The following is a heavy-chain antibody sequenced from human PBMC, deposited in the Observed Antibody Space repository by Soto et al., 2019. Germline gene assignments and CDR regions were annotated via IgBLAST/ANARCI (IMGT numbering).Heavy chain of an antibody. Sequence: EVQLVASGGGLVKPGGSLRLSCAASGFTFSNAWMSWVRQAPGKGLEWVGRIKPKTDGGTTNYEATVKGRFTISRDDSYHTLYLQMSSLKTEDTAVYYCTTLLRYSYGVDYWGKGPQVTVSS. J-gene: IGHJ4*02. D-gene: IGHD5-18*01. CDR1: GFTFSNAW. V-gene: IGHV3-15*01. CDR3: TTLLRYSYGVDY. CDR2: IKPKTDGGTT.